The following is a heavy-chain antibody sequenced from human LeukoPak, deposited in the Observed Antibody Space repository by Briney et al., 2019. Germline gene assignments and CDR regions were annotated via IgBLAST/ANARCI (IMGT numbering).Heavy chain of an antibody. CDR1: GYIFSSYG. CDR2: ISAYNGNT. V-gene: IGHV1-18*01. D-gene: IGHD2-15*01. J-gene: IGHJ4*02. Sequence: GASVKVSCKASGYIFSSYGISWVRQAPGQGLEWMGWISAYNGNTNYAQKLQGRVTMTTDTSTSTAYMELRSLRSDDTAVYYCARDYCSGGSCYELDYWGQGTLVTVSS. CDR3: ARDYCSGGSCYELDY.